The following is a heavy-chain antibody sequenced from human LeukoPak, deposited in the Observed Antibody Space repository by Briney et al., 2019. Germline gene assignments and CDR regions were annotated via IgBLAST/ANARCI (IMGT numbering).Heavy chain of an antibody. Sequence: GGSLRLSCAASGRYWMHWVRQAPGKGLVWVSHINSDGSWTSYADSVKGRFTISKDNAKNAVYLQMSSLRVEDTAVYYCVSFYETYWGRGTLVTASS. CDR1: GRYW. CDR2: INSDGSWT. V-gene: IGHV3-74*01. CDR3: VSFYETY. J-gene: IGHJ4*02. D-gene: IGHD2/OR15-2a*01.